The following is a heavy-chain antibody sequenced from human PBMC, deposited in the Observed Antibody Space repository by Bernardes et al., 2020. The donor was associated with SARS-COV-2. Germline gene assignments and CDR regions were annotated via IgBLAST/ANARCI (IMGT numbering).Heavy chain of an antibody. J-gene: IGHJ4*02. V-gene: IGHV1-8*01. CDR3: ARGRRIYDILTGYYPSSTYYFDY. CDR1: GYTFTNND. Sequence: ASVEVSCKASGYTFTNNDINWVRQATGQGLEWMGWMNPNSGNTGYAQKFQGRVIMTRNTSITTAYMELSSLRSEDTAVYYCARGRRIYDILTGYYPSSTYYFDYWGQGTLITVSS. CDR2: MNPNSGNT. D-gene: IGHD3-9*01.